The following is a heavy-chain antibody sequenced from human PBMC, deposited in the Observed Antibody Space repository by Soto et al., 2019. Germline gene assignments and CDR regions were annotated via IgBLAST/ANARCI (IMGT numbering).Heavy chain of an antibody. Sequence: PGGSLRLSCAASGFTFSSFAMTWVRQAPGKGLEWVSALSGSGESTYHADSVRGRFTISRDNSKYTLYLQMDSLRVEDTAIYYCAKGRRDGYNYGSYSFDYWGQGTLVTVSS. CDR2: LSGSGEST. D-gene: IGHD5-18*01. CDR1: GFTFSSFA. J-gene: IGHJ4*02. V-gene: IGHV3-23*01. CDR3: AKGRRDGYNYGSYSFDY.